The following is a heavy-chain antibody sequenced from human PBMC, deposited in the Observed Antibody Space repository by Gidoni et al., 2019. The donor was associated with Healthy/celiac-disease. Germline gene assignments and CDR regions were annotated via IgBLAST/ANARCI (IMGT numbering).Heavy chain of an antibody. J-gene: IGHJ4*02. Sequence: EVQLLQSGEVGKMPGESLTIPCKGSGYSFTSYWIGWARQMPGKGLEWMGIIYPGDSDTRYSPSFQGQVTISADKSISTAYLQWSSLKASDTAMYYCARHESTVTSIDYWGQGTLVTVSS. CDR3: ARHESTVTSIDY. V-gene: IGHV5-51*01. CDR1: GYSFTSYW. D-gene: IGHD4-17*01. CDR2: IYPGDSDT.